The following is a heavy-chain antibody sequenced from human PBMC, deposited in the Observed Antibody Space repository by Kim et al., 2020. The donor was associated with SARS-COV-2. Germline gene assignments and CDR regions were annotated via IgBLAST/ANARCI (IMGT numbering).Heavy chain of an antibody. V-gene: IGHV4-34*13. CDR3: ARGVAAAAGGNWFDP. J-gene: IGHJ5*02. D-gene: IGHD6-13*01. Sequence: PSLKSRLPISVDTSKNQFSLKLSSVTAADTAVYYCARGVAAAAGGNWFDPWGQGTLVTVSS.